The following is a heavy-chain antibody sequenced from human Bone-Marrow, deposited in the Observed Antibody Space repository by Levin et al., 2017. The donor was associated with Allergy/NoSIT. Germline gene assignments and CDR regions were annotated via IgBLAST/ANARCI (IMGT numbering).Heavy chain of an antibody. V-gene: IGHV1-69*06. J-gene: IGHJ5*01. Sequence: SVKVSCTASGDTFSSNSISWVRQAPGQGLEWMGGLIPMFGTPNYAQKFQDRLTITADTSMTTGFMALSSLRLEDTAVYYCARDLGYLGPINWFDSWGQGTVVIVSS. D-gene: IGHD2-2*03. CDR1: GDTFSSNS. CDR3: ARDLGYLGPINWFDS. CDR2: LIPMFGTP.